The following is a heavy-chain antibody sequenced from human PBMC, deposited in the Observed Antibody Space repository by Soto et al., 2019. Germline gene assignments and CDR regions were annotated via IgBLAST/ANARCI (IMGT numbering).Heavy chain of an antibody. Sequence: SETLSLTCTVSGGSVSSGSYYWSWIRQPPGKGLEWIGYIYYSGSTNYNPSLKSRVTISVDTSKNQFSLKLSSVTAADTAVYYCARDIGMNGPFDYWGQGTLVTVSS. CDR1: GGSVSSGSYY. CDR2: IYYSGST. V-gene: IGHV4-61*01. D-gene: IGHD1-26*01. J-gene: IGHJ4*02. CDR3: ARDIGMNGPFDY.